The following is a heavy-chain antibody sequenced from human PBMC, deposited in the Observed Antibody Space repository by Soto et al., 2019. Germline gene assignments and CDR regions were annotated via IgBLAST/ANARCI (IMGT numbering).Heavy chain of an antibody. CDR2: XIPIFGIT. D-gene: IGHD2-15*01. Sequence: QVQLVQSGAEVKKPGSSVKVSCQASGDTFSNYAIXWXRXXXXXGXEWMXGXIPIFGITNYAKKFQGRVTISADESTSTAYMELSISRPDDTAVYYCASWEYQYGSGGTTTQSYFDYWGQGTLVTVSS. CDR3: ASWEYQYGSGGTTTQSYFDY. J-gene: IGHJ4*02. V-gene: IGHV1-69*01. CDR1: GDTFSNYA.